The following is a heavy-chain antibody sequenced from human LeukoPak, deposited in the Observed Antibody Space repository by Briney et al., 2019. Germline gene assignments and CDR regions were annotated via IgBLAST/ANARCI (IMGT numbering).Heavy chain of an antibody. Sequence: GESLKISCRGSGYSFSNYWVAWVRHMPGKGLGGMGIIYPDDSDTRYSPSFQGQVTISADKSINTAYLQWSSLKGSDTAMYYCAKHFDSAGYDAFDVWGQGTMVTVSS. D-gene: IGHD3-22*01. V-gene: IGHV5-51*01. CDR3: AKHFDSAGYDAFDV. CDR2: IYPDDSDT. CDR1: GYSFSNYW. J-gene: IGHJ3*01.